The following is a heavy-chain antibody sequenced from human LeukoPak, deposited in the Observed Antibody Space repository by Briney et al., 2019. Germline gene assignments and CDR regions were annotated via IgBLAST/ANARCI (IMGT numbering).Heavy chain of an antibody. CDR3: ARESGAAAPGL. CDR2: IKTDGRST. Sequence: PGGSLRLSCAASGFTFSSYWMYWVRQAPGKGLVWVSRIKTDGRSTGYADSVKGRFTISRDNAENTLYLQMNRLRAEDTAVYYCARESGAAAPGLWGQGTLVTVSS. J-gene: IGHJ4*02. CDR1: GFTFSSYW. D-gene: IGHD6-13*01. V-gene: IGHV3-74*01.